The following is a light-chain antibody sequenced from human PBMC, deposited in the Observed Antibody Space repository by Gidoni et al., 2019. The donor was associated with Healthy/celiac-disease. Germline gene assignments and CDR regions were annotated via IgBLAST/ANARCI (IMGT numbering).Light chain of an antibody. V-gene: IGKV3-11*01. J-gene: IGKJ4*01. Sequence: EIVLTQSPATLSLSPGERATLSCMASQSVSSYLAWYQQKPGQAPRLLIYDASNRATGIPARFSGSGSGTDFTLTISSLEPEDFAFYYCQQRSNWLTFGGGTKVEIK. CDR3: QQRSNWLT. CDR1: QSVSSY. CDR2: DAS.